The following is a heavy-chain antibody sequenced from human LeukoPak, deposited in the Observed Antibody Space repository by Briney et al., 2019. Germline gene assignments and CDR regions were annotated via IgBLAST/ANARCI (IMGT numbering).Heavy chain of an antibody. CDR3: ARVPVDYGDYVPGAFDI. CDR1: GGSISSYY. Sequence: SETLSLTCTVSGGSISSYYWSWIRQPAGKGLEWIGRIYTSGSTNYNPSLKSRVTISVDTSKNQFSLKLSSVTAADTAVYYCARVPVDYGDYVPGAFDIWGQGTMVTVSS. J-gene: IGHJ3*02. D-gene: IGHD4-17*01. CDR2: IYTSGST. V-gene: IGHV4-4*07.